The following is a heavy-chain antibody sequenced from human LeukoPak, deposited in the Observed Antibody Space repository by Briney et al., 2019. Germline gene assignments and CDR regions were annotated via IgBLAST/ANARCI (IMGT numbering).Heavy chain of an antibody. J-gene: IGHJ4*02. CDR1: GFTFSSYA. Sequence: PGGSLRLSCAASGFTFSSYAMSWVRQAPGKGLEWVAVISYDGSNKYYADSVKGRFTISRDNSKNTLYLQMNSLRAEDTAVYYCARANYYGSGSHRAPDYWGQGTLVTVSS. V-gene: IGHV3-30-3*01. CDR2: ISYDGSNK. CDR3: ARANYYGSGSHRAPDY. D-gene: IGHD3-10*01.